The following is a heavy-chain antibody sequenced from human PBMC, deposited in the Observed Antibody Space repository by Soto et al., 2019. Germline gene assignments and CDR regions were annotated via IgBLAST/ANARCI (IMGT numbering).Heavy chain of an antibody. CDR1: GYSFTSYW. Sequence: GESLKISCKGSGYSFTSYWISWVRQMPGKGLEWMGRIDPSDSYTNYSPSFQGHLTISADKSISTAYLQWSSVKASDTAMYYCARHIVAAAEDYYYGMDVWGQGTKVTVS. D-gene: IGHD6-13*01. J-gene: IGHJ6*02. CDR3: ARHIVAAAEDYYYGMDV. CDR2: IDPSDSYT. V-gene: IGHV5-10-1*01.